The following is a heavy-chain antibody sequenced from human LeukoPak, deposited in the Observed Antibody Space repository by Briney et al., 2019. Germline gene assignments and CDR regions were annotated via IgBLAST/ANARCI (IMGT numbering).Heavy chain of an antibody. J-gene: IGHJ6*03. V-gene: IGHV3-7*03. CDR3: ARVASSRIWGGGYYYYMDV. CDR2: IKQDGSEK. Sequence: PGGSLRLSCAASGFTFSSYWMSWVRQAPGKGLEWVANIKQDGSEKYYVDSVKRRFTISGDNAKNSLYLQMNSLRAEDTALSYCARVASSRIWGGGYYYYMDVWGKGTTVTVSS. D-gene: IGHD2-15*01. CDR1: GFTFSSYW.